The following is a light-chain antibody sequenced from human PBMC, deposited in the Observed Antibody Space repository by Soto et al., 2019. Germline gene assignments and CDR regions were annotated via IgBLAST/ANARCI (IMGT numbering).Light chain of an antibody. V-gene: IGLV2-23*01. J-gene: IGLJ2*01. CDR2: EGT. Sequence: QSVLTQPASVSGSPGQSITISCTGTSSDVGTYNLVSWYQQHPGKAPKLMIYEGTKRPSGVSNRFSGSKSGNXASLTISGLQAEDEADYYCCSYAGSSTHVVFGGGTKXTVL. CDR1: SSDVGTYNL. CDR3: CSYAGSSTHVV.